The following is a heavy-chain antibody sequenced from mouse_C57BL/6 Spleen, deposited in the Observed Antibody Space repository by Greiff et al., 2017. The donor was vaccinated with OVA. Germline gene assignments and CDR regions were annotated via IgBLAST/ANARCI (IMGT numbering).Heavy chain of an antibody. CDR2: ISYDGSN. V-gene: IGHV3-6*01. Sequence: DVQLQESGPGLVKPSQSLSLTCSVTGYSITSGYYWNWIRQFPGNKLEWMGYISYDGSNNYNPSLKNRISITRDTSKNQFFLKLNSVTTEDTATYYCASLNWDGSFDYWGQGTTLTVSS. CDR1: GYSITSGYY. J-gene: IGHJ2*01. D-gene: IGHD4-1*01. CDR3: ASLNWDGSFDY.